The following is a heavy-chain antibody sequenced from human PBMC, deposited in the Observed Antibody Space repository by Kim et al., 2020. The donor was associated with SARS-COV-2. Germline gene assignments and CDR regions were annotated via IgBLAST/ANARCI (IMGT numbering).Heavy chain of an antibody. Sequence: AASVKGPFTISRDNSKKTLYLQMNSLRAEDTAVYYCAKDRCSRTSCYAEYWGQGTLVTVSS. D-gene: IGHD2-2*01. J-gene: IGHJ4*02. V-gene: IGHV3-23*01. CDR3: AKDRCSRTSCYAEY.